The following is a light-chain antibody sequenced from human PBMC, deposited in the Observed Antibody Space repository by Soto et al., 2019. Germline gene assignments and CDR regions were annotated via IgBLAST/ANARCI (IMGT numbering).Light chain of an antibody. CDR3: QQRSDWPIT. Sequence: EIVLTQSPAILSLSPGERATLSCRVSQSVSSYLTWYQQKPGQAPSLLIYAAANRATGIPARFSGSGSGTDFTLTISSLEPEDSAVYYCQQRSDWPITSGGGTKVEIK. CDR2: AAA. J-gene: IGKJ4*01. V-gene: IGKV3-11*01. CDR1: QSVSSY.